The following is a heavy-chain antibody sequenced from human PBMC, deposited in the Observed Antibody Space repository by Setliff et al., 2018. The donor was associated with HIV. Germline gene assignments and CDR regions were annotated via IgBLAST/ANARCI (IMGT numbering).Heavy chain of an antibody. Sequence: GGSLRLSCVASGLNFTLYDTHWVRQAPGKGLSWLAVLWSDGNNKKDAASVKGRFTICRDTSKNTLYLQMDTLTVEDTALYYWATSAPRGHSAYIWGSDSFDYWGQGALVTVSS. CDR3: ATSAPRGHSAYIWGSDSFDY. CDR1: GLNFTLYD. J-gene: IGHJ4*02. D-gene: IGHD5-12*01. V-gene: IGHV3-33*03. CDR2: LWSDGNNK.